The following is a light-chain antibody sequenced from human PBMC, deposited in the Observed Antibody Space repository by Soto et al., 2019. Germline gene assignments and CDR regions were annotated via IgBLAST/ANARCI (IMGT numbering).Light chain of an antibody. CDR2: AAS. J-gene: IGKJ4*01. Sequence: DIQMTPSPSSLSASVGDRVTITCRASQSISSYLNWYQQKPGKAPKLLNYAASSLQRGVPSTFSCSGSGTDFTLTISSLQPEEFATYYCQQSYSTPLTFGGGTKVEIK. CDR1: QSISSY. V-gene: IGKV1-39*01. CDR3: QQSYSTPLT.